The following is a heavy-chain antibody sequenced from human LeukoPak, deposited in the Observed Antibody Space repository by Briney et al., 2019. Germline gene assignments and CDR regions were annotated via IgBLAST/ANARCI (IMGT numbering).Heavy chain of an antibody. J-gene: IGHJ3*02. Sequence: PGGSLRLSCAASGFTFSSYSMNWVHQAPGKGLLWVSSTSSSSSYIYYADSVKGRFTISRDNAKNSLYLQTNSLRAEDTAVYYCARDLSSSYDHDAFDIWGQGTMVTVSS. V-gene: IGHV3-21*01. CDR2: TSSSSSYI. CDR3: ARDLSSSYDHDAFDI. D-gene: IGHD6-6*01. CDR1: GFTFSSYS.